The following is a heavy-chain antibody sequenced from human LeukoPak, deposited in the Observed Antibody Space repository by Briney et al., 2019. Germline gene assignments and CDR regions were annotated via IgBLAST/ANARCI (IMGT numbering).Heavy chain of an antibody. CDR2: ISGSGGST. J-gene: IGHJ5*02. Sequence: TGGSLRLSCAASGFTFSSYSMNWVRQAPGKGLEWVSAISGSGGSTYYADSVKGRFTISRDNSKNTLYLQMNSLRAEDTAVYYCAKDRYCSSTSCYRGEWFDPWGQGTLVTVSS. CDR3: AKDRYCSSTSCYRGEWFDP. V-gene: IGHV3-23*01. D-gene: IGHD2-2*02. CDR1: GFTFSSYS.